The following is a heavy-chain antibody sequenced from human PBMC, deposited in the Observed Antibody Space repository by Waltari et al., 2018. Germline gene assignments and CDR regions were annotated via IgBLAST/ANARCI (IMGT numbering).Heavy chain of an antibody. CDR2: IYYSGSP. CDR3: ARAPPRGIAARPYAFDI. CDR1: GGSISSYY. D-gene: IGHD6-6*01. Sequence: QVQLQESGPGLVKPSETLSLTCTVSGGSISSYYWSWIRQPPGKGLEWIGYIYYSGSPNYNPSLKSRVTISVDTSKNQFSLKLSSVTAADTAVYYCARAPPRGIAARPYAFDIWGQGTMVTVSS. V-gene: IGHV4-59*01. J-gene: IGHJ3*02.